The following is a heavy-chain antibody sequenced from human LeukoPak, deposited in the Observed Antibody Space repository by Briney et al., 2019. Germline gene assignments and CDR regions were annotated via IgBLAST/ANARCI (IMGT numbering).Heavy chain of an antibody. V-gene: IGHV3-15*07. Sequence: GGSLRLSCAASGFTFSNAYMNWVRQAPGKGLEWVGRIKPKTDGETTEYAAPVKGRFTISRDDSKSTLYLQMNSLKIEDTAVYYCTTDEDWNYARKDVWGQGATVIVSS. CDR3: TTDEDWNYARKDV. CDR1: GFTFSNAY. CDR2: IKPKTDGETT. J-gene: IGHJ6*02. D-gene: IGHD1-7*01.